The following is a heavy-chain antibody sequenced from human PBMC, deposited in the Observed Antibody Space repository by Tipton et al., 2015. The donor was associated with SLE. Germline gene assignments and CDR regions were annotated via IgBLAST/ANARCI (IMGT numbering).Heavy chain of an antibody. CDR2: INWNSYNL. J-gene: IGHJ6*02. V-gene: IGHV3-9*01. CDR1: GFTFDDYA. D-gene: IGHD6-6*01. CDR3: ARDQEYTQYYYYYGMDV. Sequence: SLRLSCAASGFTFDDYAMHWVRQAPGKGLEWVSGINWNSYNLDYADSVRGRFTISRDNAKNSLYLEMNSLRAEDTAVYYCARDQEYTQYYYYYGMDVWGQGTTVTVSS.